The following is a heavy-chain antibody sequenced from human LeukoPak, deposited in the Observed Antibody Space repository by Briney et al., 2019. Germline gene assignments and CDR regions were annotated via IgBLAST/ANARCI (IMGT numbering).Heavy chain of an antibody. Sequence: SETLSLTCTVSGGSISSYYWSWIRQPPGKGLEWIGYIYYSGSTNYNPSLKSRVTISVDTSKNQFSLKLSSVTAVDTAVYYCAREGSSSWYYFDYWGQGTLVTVSS. V-gene: IGHV4-59*01. D-gene: IGHD6-13*01. CDR3: AREGSSSWYYFDY. CDR2: IYYSGST. CDR1: GGSISSYY. J-gene: IGHJ4*02.